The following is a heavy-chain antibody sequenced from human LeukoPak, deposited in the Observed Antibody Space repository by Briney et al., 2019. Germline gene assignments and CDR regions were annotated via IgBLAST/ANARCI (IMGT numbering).Heavy chain of an antibody. CDR3: ARAYDSSGRGFDY. D-gene: IGHD3-22*01. CDR2: IYYSGST. Sequence: SETLSLTCTVSGGSISSYYWSWIRQPPGKGLEWIGYIYYSGSTNCNPSLKSRVTISVDTSKNQFSLKLSSVTAADTAVYYCARAYDSSGRGFDYWGQGTLVTVSS. CDR1: GGSISSYY. J-gene: IGHJ4*02. V-gene: IGHV4-59*01.